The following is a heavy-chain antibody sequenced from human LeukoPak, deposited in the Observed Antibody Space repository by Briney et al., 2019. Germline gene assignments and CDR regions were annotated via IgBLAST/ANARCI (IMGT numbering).Heavy chain of an antibody. D-gene: IGHD5-12*01. CDR3: ARDSADYLLDY. V-gene: IGHV1-18*01. J-gene: IGHJ4*02. CDR2: ISAYNGNT. Sequence: ASVKVSCKASGYTFTSYGISWVRPAPGQGLGWMGWISAYNGNTNYAQKPQGRVTMTTDTSTSTAYMELRSPRSDDTAVYYCARDSADYLLDYRGQGALVTVSS. CDR1: GYTFTSYG.